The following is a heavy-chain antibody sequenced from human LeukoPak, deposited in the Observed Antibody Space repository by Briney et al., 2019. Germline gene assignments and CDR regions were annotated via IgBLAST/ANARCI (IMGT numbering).Heavy chain of an antibody. V-gene: IGHV4-30-4*01. CDR3: ARRYCSGGNCYPFDY. D-gene: IGHD2-15*01. J-gene: IGHJ4*02. CDR1: GGSISSGDYY. CDR2: IYYSGST. Sequence: SETLSHTCTVSGGSISSGDYYWSWIRQPPGQGLEWVGYIYYSGSTYYNPSLKSRLTISRDTSKNQFSLKLSSVTAADTAVYYCARRYCSGGNCYPFDYWGQGTLVTVSS.